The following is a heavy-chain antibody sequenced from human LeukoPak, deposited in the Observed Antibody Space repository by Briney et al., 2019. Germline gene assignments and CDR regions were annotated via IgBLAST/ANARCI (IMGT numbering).Heavy chain of an antibody. CDR1: GFMFSSNW. V-gene: IGHV3-7*03. CDR2: IKEDGTET. Sequence: GGSLRLSCAASGFMFSSNWMSWVRPAPGKGLEWVANIKEDGTETYYVDSVKGRFTISRDNAKNSLYLQMNSLRVEDTAVYYCAKEGRSLQTYWGQGTLVTVSS. J-gene: IGHJ4*02. D-gene: IGHD5-24*01. CDR3: AKEGRSLQTY.